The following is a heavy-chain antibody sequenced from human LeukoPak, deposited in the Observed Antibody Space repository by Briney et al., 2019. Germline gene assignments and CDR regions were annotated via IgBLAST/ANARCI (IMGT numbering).Heavy chain of an antibody. CDR3: ARVPWGLAAARIDY. D-gene: IGHD6-13*01. Sequence: SETLSLTCAVYGGSFSGYYWSWIRQPPGKGLEWIGEINHSGSTNYNPSLKSRVTISVDTSKNQFSLKLSSVTAADTAVYYCARVPWGLAAARIDYWGQGTLVTVSS. J-gene: IGHJ4*02. V-gene: IGHV4-34*01. CDR1: GGSFSGYY. CDR2: INHSGST.